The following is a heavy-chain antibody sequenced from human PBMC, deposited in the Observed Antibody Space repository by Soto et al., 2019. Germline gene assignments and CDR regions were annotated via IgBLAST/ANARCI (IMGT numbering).Heavy chain of an antibody. J-gene: IGHJ3*02. CDR1: GGTFSSHG. D-gene: IGHD3-22*01. V-gene: IGHV1-69*13. CDR3: ARETRPYYFDSSGYPDAFDI. Sequence: GASVKVSCKATGGTFSSHGISWVRQAPGQGLEWMGVIIPMLVTPQYAQRFQGRVTITADELTSTVYMELTSLRPEDTAVYFCARETRPYYFDSSGYPDAFDIWGQGTVVTV. CDR2: IIPMLVTP.